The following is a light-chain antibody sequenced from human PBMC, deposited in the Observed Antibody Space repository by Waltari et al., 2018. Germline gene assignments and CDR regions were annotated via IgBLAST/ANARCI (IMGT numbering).Light chain of an antibody. CDR2: RNN. J-gene: IGLJ3*02. V-gene: IGLV1-47*01. CDR1: NSNIATNY. CDR3: AAWDDSLSGWV. Sequence: QSVLTQPPSASGTPGQTVTISCSGSNSNIATNYVCWYQQVPEKAPNLPLNRNNQRPAGCPDRFSGPKSGTSASLAISGLRSEDEADYYCAAWDDSLSGWVFGGGTKLTVL.